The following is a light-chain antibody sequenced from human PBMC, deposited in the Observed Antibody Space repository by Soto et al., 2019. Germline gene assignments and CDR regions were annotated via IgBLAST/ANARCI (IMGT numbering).Light chain of an antibody. CDR3: QVWDSSSDPPYV. CDR2: YDS. Sequence: SYELTQPPSVSVAPGKTARITCGGNNIGSKSVDWYQQKPGQAPVLVIYYDSDRPSGIPERFSGSNSGNTATLTISRVEAGDEADYYCQVWDSSSDPPYVFGTGTKLTVL. CDR1: NIGSKS. V-gene: IGLV3-21*04. J-gene: IGLJ1*01.